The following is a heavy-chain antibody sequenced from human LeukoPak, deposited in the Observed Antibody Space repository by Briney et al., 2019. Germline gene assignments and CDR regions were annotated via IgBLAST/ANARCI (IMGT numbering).Heavy chain of an antibody. CDR3: ARELYCSSTSCHGVWFDH. D-gene: IGHD2-2*01. J-gene: IGHJ5*02. V-gene: IGHV4-59*01. Sequence: SETLSLTCTVSGGSISSYYWSWIRQPPGKGLEWIGYIYYSGSTNYNPSLKSRVTISVDTSKNQFSLKLSSVTAADTAVYYCARELYCSSTSCHGVWFDHWGQGTLVTVSS. CDR2: IYYSGST. CDR1: GGSISSYY.